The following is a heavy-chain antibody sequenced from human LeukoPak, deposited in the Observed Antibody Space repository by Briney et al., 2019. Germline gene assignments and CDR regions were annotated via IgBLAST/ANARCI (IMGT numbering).Heavy chain of an antibody. D-gene: IGHD2-2*02. J-gene: IGHJ6*02. V-gene: IGHV4-34*01. CDR2: ISHSGST. CDR3: ARFLYGDYYYGMDV. CDR1: GGSFSGHY. Sequence: SETLSFTCAVYGGSFSGHYCIWIRQPPGTGLEWIGEISHSGSTNYNPSLQGRVTISVDTSKQQFSLRLSSVTAADTAVYYCARFLYGDYYYGMDVWGQGTTVTVSS.